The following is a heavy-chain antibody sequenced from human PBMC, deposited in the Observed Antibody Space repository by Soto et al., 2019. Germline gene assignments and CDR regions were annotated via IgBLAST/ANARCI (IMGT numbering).Heavy chain of an antibody. V-gene: IGHV3-74*01. J-gene: IGHJ4*02. D-gene: IGHD2-15*01. CDR2: INSDGSST. CDR1: GFTFSSYW. Sequence: GGSLRLSCAASGFTFSSYWMHWVRQAPGKGLVWVSRINSDGSSTSYADSVKGRFTISRDNAKNTLYLQMNSLRAEDTAVYYCARGRLQVAVRADYFDYWGQGTLVTVSS. CDR3: ARGRLQVAVRADYFDY.